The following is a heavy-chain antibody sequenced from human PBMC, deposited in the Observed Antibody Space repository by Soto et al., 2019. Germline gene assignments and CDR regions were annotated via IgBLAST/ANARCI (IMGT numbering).Heavy chain of an antibody. CDR3: AISLESRWSHNCFGS. V-gene: IGHV1-3*01. D-gene: IGHD6-13*01. J-gene: IGHJ5*01. CDR2: INGGNGNT. Sequence: ASVKVSCKASGYTFTTYAMNWVRQAPGLRLEWMGWINGGNGNTEYSRKFQGRVTFTRDTSASTAYMELSSLGSEDTAVYYCAISLESRWSHNCFGSRGQGTLGTVSS. CDR1: GYTFTTYA.